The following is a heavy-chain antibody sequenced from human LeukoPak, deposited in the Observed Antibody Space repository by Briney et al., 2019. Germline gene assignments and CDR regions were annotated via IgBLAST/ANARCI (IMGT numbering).Heavy chain of an antibody. Sequence: GGSLRPSCAATGFTFWSYGMLWLRQAPGKGLEWVAVVSYDGSNKNYADSVKGRFTISRDTSKNTLYLQLNSLRVEDTAVYYCAKDRRMMSSYYGMDVWGQGTTVTVSS. CDR2: VSYDGSNK. D-gene: IGHD3-16*01. CDR1: GFTFWSYG. V-gene: IGHV3-30*18. CDR3: AKDRRMMSSYYGMDV. J-gene: IGHJ6*02.